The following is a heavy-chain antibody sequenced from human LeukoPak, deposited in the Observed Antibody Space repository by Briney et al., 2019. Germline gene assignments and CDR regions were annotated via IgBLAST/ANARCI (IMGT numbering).Heavy chain of an antibody. J-gene: IGHJ6*03. D-gene: IGHD2-2*01. CDR3: ARDPGDIVVVPAAMDYYYYYMDV. CDR2: IYTSGST. CDR1: GGSISSYY. Sequence: RPSETLSLTCTVSGGSISSYYWSWIRQPAGKGLEWIGRIYTSGSTNYNPSLKSRVAMSVDTSKNQFSLKLSSVTAADTAVHYCARDPGDIVVVPAAMDYYYYYMDVWGKGTTVTVSS. V-gene: IGHV4-4*07.